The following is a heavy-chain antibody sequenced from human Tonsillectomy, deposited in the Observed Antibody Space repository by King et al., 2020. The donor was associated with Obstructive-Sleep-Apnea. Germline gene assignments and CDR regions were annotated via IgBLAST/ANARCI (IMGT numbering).Heavy chain of an antibody. CDR2: IRTLAYGGTA. V-gene: IGHV3-49*03. CDR3: TRESDILTGYTDY. D-gene: IGHD3-9*01. J-gene: IGHJ4*02. Sequence: VQLVESGGGLVQPRRSLRLSCTASGFTFGDYDMSWFRQAPGKGLEWVGFIRTLAYGGTAEYAASVKGRFTISRDDPKSIAYLQMNSLKTEDTAVYYCTRESDILTGYTDYWGQGTLVTVSS. CDR1: GFTFGDYD.